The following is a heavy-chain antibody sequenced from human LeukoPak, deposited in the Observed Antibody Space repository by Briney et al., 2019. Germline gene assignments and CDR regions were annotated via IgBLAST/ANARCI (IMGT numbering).Heavy chain of an antibody. V-gene: IGHV4-39*01. D-gene: IGHD2-8*01. J-gene: IGHJ4*02. Sequence: SETLSLTCTVSGGSMRSTSYFWGWIRQPPGKGLEWIGTVYYSGSTYYSPSLKSRVTISLDTSKNQFSLKLTSVTAADTAVYYCATLYGYARSWSHFNYWGQGTLDTVSS. CDR3: ATLYGYARSWSHFNY. CDR2: VYYSGST. CDR1: GGSMRSTSYF.